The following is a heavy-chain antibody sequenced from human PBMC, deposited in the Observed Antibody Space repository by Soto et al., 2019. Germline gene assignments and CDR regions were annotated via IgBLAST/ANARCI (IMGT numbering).Heavy chain of an antibody. CDR3: ARGIGYSSGWYYFDY. V-gene: IGHV1-69*02. Sequence: QVQLVQSGAEVKKPGSSVKVSCKASGGTFSSYTISWVRQAPGQGLEWMGRIIPILGIANYAQKFQGRVTITADKSTSTAYMELSSLRSEGTAVYYCARGIGYSSGWYYFDYWGQGTLVTVSS. CDR1: GGTFSSYT. J-gene: IGHJ4*02. CDR2: IIPILGIA. D-gene: IGHD6-19*01.